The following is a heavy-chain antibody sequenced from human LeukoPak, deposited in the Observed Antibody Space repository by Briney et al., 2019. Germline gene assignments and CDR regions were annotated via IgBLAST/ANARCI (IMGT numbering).Heavy chain of an antibody. V-gene: IGHV1-18*01. J-gene: IGHJ5*02. D-gene: IGHD3-3*01. Sequence: GASVTVSCKASGYTYTSYGISWVRQAPGQGLEWMGWISAYNGNTNYAQKLQGRVTMTTDTSTSTAYMELRSLRSDDTAVYYCARDYDFWSGYYGWFDPWAGEPWSPSPQ. CDR1: GYTYTSYG. CDR3: ARDYDFWSGYYGWFDP. CDR2: ISAYNGNT.